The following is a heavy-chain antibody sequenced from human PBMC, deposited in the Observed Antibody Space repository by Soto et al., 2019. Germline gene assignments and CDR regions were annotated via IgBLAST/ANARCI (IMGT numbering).Heavy chain of an antibody. CDR2: ISAYNGNT. CDR1: AYTFTSYV. D-gene: IGHD5-12*01. J-gene: IGHJ6*02. Sequence: ASGKASFKASAYTFTSYVIMGVRQAPRQGLEWRGWISAYNGNTNYAQKLQGRVTMTTDTSTSTAYMELRSLRSDDTAVYYCARDPVEMATIWPAYGMDVWGQGTTVTVSS. V-gene: IGHV1-18*04. CDR3: ARDPVEMATIWPAYGMDV.